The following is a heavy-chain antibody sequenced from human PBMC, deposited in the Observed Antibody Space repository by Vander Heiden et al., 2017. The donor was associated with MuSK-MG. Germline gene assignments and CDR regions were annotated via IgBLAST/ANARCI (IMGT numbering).Heavy chain of an antibody. D-gene: IGHD6-13*01. CDR2: IIPILGIA. V-gene: IGHV1-69*04. J-gene: IGHJ5*02. CDR3: ASGYSSPPGWFDP. CDR1: GGTFSSYA. Sequence: QVQLVQSGAEVKKPGSSVKVSCKASGGTFSSYAISWVRQAPGQGLEWMGRIIPILGIANYAQKFQGRVTITADKSTSTAYMELSSLRSEDTAVYYCASGYSSPPGWFDPWGQGTLVTVSS.